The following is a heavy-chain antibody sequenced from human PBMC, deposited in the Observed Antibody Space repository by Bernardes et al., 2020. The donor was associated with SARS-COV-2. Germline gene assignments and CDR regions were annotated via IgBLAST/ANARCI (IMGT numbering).Heavy chain of an antibody. J-gene: IGHJ6*02. CDR2: IWYDGSNK. Sequence: GGSLRLSCAASGFTFSSYGMHWVRQAPGKGLEWVAVIWYDGSNKYYADSVKGRFTISRDNSKNTLYLQMNSLRAEDTAVYYCAKGFSSSSLRHYYYYYGMDVWGQGTTVTVSS. CDR1: GFTFSSYG. V-gene: IGHV3-33*06. D-gene: IGHD6-13*01. CDR3: AKGFSSSSLRHYYYYYGMDV.